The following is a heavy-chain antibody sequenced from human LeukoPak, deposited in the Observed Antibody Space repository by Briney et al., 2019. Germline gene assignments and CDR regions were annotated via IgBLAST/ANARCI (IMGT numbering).Heavy chain of an antibody. V-gene: IGHV1-18*01. D-gene: IGHD3-22*01. CDR2: ISAYNGNT. Sequence: ASVKVSCKASGYTFTSYGISWVRQAPGQGLEWMGWISAYNGNTNYAQKLQGRVTMTTDTSTNTAYMELRSLRSDDTAVYYCARDLGSNFYYALDYWGQGTLVTVSS. CDR1: GYTFTSYG. CDR3: ARDLGSNFYYALDY. J-gene: IGHJ4*02.